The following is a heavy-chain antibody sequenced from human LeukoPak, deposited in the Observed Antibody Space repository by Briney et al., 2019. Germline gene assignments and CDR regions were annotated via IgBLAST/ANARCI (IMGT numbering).Heavy chain of an antibody. CDR1: AGSISSGGYY. CDR2: IYYSGST. V-gene: IGHV4-31*03. J-gene: IGHJ4*02. D-gene: IGHD3-9*01. Sequence: SQTLSLTCTVSAGSISSGGYYWSWIRQHPGKGLEWIGYIYYSGSTYYNPSLKSRVTISVDTSKNQFSLKLSSVTAADTTVYYCARGMVNYDILTGSHPYYFDYWGQGTLVTVSS. CDR3: ARGMVNYDILTGSHPYYFDY.